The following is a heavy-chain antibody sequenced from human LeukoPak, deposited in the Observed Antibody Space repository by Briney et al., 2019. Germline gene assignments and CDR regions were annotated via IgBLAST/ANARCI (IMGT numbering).Heavy chain of an antibody. CDR1: RGSVSSSTYY. J-gene: IGHJ4*02. Sequence: SETLSRTCTVSRGSVSSSTYYWRWVRQPPGKGLEWIASIYYTGSTYYNPSLKSRVTISLDMSKNEFFLTMTSVTAADTAVYFCTAEKNGSPHYWGQGTQVTVSS. CDR2: IYYTGST. D-gene: IGHD2-8*01. CDR3: TAEKNGSPHY. V-gene: IGHV4-39*07.